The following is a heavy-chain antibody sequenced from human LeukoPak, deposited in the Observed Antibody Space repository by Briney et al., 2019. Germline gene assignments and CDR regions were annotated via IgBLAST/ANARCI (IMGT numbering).Heavy chain of an antibody. V-gene: IGHV3-33*01. Sequence: PGGSLRLSCAASGFTFSSYGMHWVRQAPGKGLEWVAVIWYDGSNKYYADSVKGRFTISRDNSKNTLYLQMNSLRAEDTAVYYRARWGSSFIFDYWGQGTLVTVSS. CDR2: IWYDGSNK. CDR3: ARWGSSFIFDY. J-gene: IGHJ4*02. CDR1: GFTFSSYG. D-gene: IGHD6-13*01.